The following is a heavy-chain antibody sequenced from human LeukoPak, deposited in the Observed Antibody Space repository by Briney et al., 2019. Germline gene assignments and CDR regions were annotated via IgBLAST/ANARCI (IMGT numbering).Heavy chain of an antibody. Sequence: GGSLRLSCAASGFTFRTYGMSWVRQAPGKGLEWVSGISGSGDNTYYADSVKGRFTISRDNSKNTLFLQMNSLRAEDTAVYYCAKVPHYDFWSGFYSYFDYWGQGSLVTVSS. CDR3: AKVPHYDFWSGFYSYFDY. V-gene: IGHV3-23*01. CDR1: GFTFRTYG. CDR2: ISGSGDNT. J-gene: IGHJ4*02. D-gene: IGHD3-3*01.